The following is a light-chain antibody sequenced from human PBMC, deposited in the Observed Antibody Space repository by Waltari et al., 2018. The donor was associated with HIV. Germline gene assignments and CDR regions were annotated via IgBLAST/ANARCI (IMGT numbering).Light chain of an antibody. CDR3: AAWDDSLSVWM. V-gene: IGLV1-47*01. Sequence: QSVLTQPPSASATPGQRVTISCSGSNSNIGNNFVFWYQQLPGTAPTLLISRNDQRPSGVPCRFSGSQSGTSASLAIRGLRSEDEADYYCAAWDDSLSVWMFGGGTKLTVL. CDR2: RND. CDR1: NSNIGNNF. J-gene: IGLJ3*02.